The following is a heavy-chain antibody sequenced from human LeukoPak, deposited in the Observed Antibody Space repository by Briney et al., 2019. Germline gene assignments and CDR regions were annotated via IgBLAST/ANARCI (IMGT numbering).Heavy chain of an antibody. Sequence: SETLSLTCTVSGGSISSSSYYWGWIRQPPGKGLEWIGSIYYSGSTNYNPSLKSRVTISVDTSKNQFSLKLSSVTAADTAVYYCARGRSSGWSPPGGYWGQGTLVTVSS. CDR2: IYYSGST. D-gene: IGHD6-19*01. V-gene: IGHV4-39*07. CDR1: GGSISSSSYY. CDR3: ARGRSSGWSPPGGY. J-gene: IGHJ4*02.